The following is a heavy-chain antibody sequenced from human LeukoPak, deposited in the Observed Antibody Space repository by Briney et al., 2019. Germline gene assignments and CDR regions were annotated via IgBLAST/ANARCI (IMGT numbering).Heavy chain of an antibody. Sequence: GGSLRLSCAASGLTFSTYAMGWVRQAPGKGLEYVSAISGSGGNIYYADSVKGRFTISRDNSKNTLSLQMNSLRAEDTAVYYCARGGYSGYYYFDYWGQGTLVTVSS. V-gene: IGHV3-23*01. D-gene: IGHD5-12*01. CDR1: GLTFSTYA. CDR3: ARGGYSGYYYFDY. J-gene: IGHJ4*02. CDR2: ISGSGGNI.